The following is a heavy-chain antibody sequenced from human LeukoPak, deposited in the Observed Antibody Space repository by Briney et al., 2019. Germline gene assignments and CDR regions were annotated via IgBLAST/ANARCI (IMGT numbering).Heavy chain of an antibody. V-gene: IGHV3-49*04. J-gene: IGHJ6*03. CDR2: IRSKAYGGTT. CDR1: GFTFGDYA. Sequence: PGGSLRLSCTASGFTFGDYAMSWVRQAPGKGLEWVGFIRSKAYGGTTEYAASVKGRFTISRDDSKSIAYLQMNSLKTEDTAVYYCTRPRRDYYYYYYMDVWGKGTTVTVSS. CDR3: TRPRRDYYYYYYMDV.